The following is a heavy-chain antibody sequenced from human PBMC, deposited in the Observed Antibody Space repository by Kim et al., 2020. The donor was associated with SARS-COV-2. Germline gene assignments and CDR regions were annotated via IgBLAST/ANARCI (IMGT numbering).Heavy chain of an antibody. CDR2: ISYDGSNK. Sequence: GGSLRLSCAASGFTFSSYGMHWVRQAPGKGLEWVAVISYDGSNKYYADSVKGRFTISRDNSKNTLYLQMNSLRAEDTAVYYCAKVIPGWAHYYYYGMDVWAKGPRSPSP. CDR1: GFTFSSYG. J-gene: IGHJ6*02. D-gene: IGHD1-26*01. V-gene: IGHV3-30*18. CDR3: AKVIPGWAHYYYYGMDV.